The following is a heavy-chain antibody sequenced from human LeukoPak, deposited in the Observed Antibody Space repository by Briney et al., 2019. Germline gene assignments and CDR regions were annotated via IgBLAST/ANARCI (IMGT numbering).Heavy chain of an antibody. J-gene: IGHJ4*02. CDR3: ARRRYFDY. CDR2: INWNGNST. V-gene: IGHV3-20*04. CDR1: GFTFSDSA. Sequence: PGGSLRLSCAASGFTFSDSAIHWVRQASGKGLEWVSAINWNGNSTGYADSVKGRFTISRDNAKNSLYLQMNSLRAEDTAVYYCARRRYFDYWGQGTLVTVSS.